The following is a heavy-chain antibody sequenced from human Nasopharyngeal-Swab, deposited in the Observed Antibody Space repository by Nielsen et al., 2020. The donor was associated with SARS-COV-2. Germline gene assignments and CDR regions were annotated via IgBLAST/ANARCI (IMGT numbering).Heavy chain of an antibody. Sequence: GESLKISCAASGFTFSSYAMHWVRQAPGKGLEWVAVISYDGSNKYYADSVKGRSTISRDNSKNTLYLQMNSLRAEDTAVYYCARALLPYYGMDVWGQGTTVTVSS. J-gene: IGHJ6*02. V-gene: IGHV3-30-3*01. CDR1: GFTFSSYA. CDR2: ISYDGSNK. CDR3: ARALLPYYGMDV.